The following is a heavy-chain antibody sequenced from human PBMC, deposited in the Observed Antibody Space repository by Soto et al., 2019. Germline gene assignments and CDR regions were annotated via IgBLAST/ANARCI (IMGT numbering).Heavy chain of an antibody. CDR3: AKDPSPDTYSSSWSYFDY. CDR1: GFTFDDYA. J-gene: IGHJ4*02. V-gene: IGHV3-9*01. Sequence: GGSLRLSCAASGFTFDDYAMHWVRQAPGKGLEWVSGISWNSGSIGYADSVKGRFTISRDNAKNSLYLQMNSLRAEDTALYYCAKDPSPDTYSSSWSYFDYWGQGTLVTVSS. CDR2: ISWNSGSI. D-gene: IGHD6-13*01.